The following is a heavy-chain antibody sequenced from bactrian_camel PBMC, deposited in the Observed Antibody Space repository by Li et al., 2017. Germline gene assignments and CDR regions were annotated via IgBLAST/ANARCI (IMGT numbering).Heavy chain of an antibody. CDR1: RSLRC. CDR3: AADRKCGVMVGGPGAAPMDY. Sequence: HVQLVESGGGSVQAGGSLRLSCAASRSLRCMGWFRQAPGREREGVAVIDSDGLAKYADSVKGRFTISKDNNKNTLYLQMDNLKPEDSAMCYCAADRKCGVMVGGPGAAPMDYWGHGTQVTVS. V-gene: IGHV3S53*01. CDR2: IDSDGLA. J-gene: IGHJ4*01. D-gene: IGHD5*01.